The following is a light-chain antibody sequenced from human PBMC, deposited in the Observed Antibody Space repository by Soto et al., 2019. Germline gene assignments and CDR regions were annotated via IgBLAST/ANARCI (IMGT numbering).Light chain of an antibody. CDR1: QSISSY. CDR2: GAS. CDR3: QQSYGTVVT. Sequence: DIQMTQSPSSLSASVGDIVTITCRASQSISSYLNWYQQKPGKAPKLLIFGASTLQSGVPSRFSGTGSGTEFTLTISSLQPEDFATYYCQQSYGTVVTFGQGTKVDIK. J-gene: IGKJ1*01. V-gene: IGKV1-39*01.